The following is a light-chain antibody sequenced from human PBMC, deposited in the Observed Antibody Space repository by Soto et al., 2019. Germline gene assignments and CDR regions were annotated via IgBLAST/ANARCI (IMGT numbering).Light chain of an antibody. CDR1: SSDIGENY. V-gene: IGLV1-51*01. CDR3: GTWDSRLSTVL. CDR2: DTN. Sequence: QSVLTQPPSVSAAPGQKVTISCSGSSSDIGENYVSWYQQLPGTAPKLLIYDTNKRPSGIPDRFSGSKSGTSATLRITGLQTGDEADYYCGTWDSRLSTVLFGGGTKLTVL. J-gene: IGLJ2*01.